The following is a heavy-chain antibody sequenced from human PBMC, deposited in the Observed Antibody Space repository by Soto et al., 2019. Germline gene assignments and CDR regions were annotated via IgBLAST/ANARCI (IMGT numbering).Heavy chain of an antibody. V-gene: IGHV2-5*01. Sequence: QITLKESGPTLVKPTQTLTLTCTFSGFSLSTSGVGVGWIRQPPGKALEWLALIYWNDDKRYSPSLKSRLTITKDTSKNQVVLKITNIDPVDTATYYCARRYDPYYFDYWGQGTLVTVSS. CDR1: GFSLSTSGVG. CDR3: ARRYDPYYFDY. D-gene: IGHD1-1*01. CDR2: IYWNDDK. J-gene: IGHJ4*02.